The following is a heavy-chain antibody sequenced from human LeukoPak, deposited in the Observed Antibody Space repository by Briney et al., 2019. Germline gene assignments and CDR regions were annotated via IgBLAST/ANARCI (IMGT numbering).Heavy chain of an antibody. Sequence: SETLSLTCTVSGGSISSYYWSWIRQPPGKGLERIGYIYYSGSTNYNPSLKSRVTISVDTSKNQFSLKLSSVTAADTAVYYCARDPGGPRALFDYWGQGTLVTVSS. D-gene: IGHD3-10*01. V-gene: IGHV4-59*01. J-gene: IGHJ4*02. CDR2: IYYSGST. CDR3: ARDPGGPRALFDY. CDR1: GGSISSYY.